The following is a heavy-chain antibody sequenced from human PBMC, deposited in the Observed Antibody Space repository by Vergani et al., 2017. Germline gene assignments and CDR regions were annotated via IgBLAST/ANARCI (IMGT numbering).Heavy chain of an antibody. Sequence: QVQLVESGGGVVQPGRSLRLSCAASGFTFSSYGMHWVRQAPGKGLEWVAVIWYDGSNKYYADSVKGRFTISRDNSKNTLYLQMNSLRAEDTAVYYCARGGLASNWFDPWGQGTLVTVSS. D-gene: IGHD1-26*01. V-gene: IGHV3-33*01. J-gene: IGHJ5*02. CDR1: GFTFSSYG. CDR3: ARGGLASNWFDP. CDR2: IWYDGSNK.